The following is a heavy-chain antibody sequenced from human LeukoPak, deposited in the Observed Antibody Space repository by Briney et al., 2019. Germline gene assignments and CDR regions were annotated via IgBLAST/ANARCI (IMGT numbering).Heavy chain of an antibody. D-gene: IGHD4-17*01. V-gene: IGHV1-18*01. CDR3: ARGYDYGDYVGDFDY. CDR2: ITTYNGNT. J-gene: IGHJ4*02. CDR1: GYTFTSYP. Sequence: ATVKVSCKASGYTFTSYPISWVRQATGQGLEWMGWITTYNGNTNYAQKLQGRDTMTTDTSTSTAYMDLRGLRSDDTAVYYCARGYDYGDYVGDFDYWGQGTLVTVSS.